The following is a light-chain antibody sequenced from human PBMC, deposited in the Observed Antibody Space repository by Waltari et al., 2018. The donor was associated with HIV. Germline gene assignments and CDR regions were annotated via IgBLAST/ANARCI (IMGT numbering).Light chain of an antibody. Sequence: EILMMHSPATLSVSLAIRVTLSCRANQSLGSNVAWYHQSPGQTPRLLVYEASTRAPDTPTRFTGSGSGTKFTLTIISLQSEDFGVYFCQQYSDWPLTFGGGTKVDIK. J-gene: IGKJ4*01. CDR1: QSLGSN. CDR3: QQYSDWPLT. CDR2: EAS. V-gene: IGKV3D-15*01.